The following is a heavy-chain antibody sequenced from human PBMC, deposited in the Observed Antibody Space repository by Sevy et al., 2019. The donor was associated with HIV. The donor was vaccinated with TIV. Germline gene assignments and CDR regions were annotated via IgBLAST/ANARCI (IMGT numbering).Heavy chain of an antibody. D-gene: IGHD3-22*01. CDR2: IKSKTDGGTT. V-gene: IGHV3-15*01. CDR3: TTYDTQLNYYDSSGYYRYYYYYGMDV. CDR1: GFTFSNAW. J-gene: IGHJ6*02. Sequence: GGSLRLSCAASGFTFSNAWMSWVRQAPGKGLEWVGRIKSKTDGGTTDYAAPVKGRFTISRDDSKNTLYLQMNSLKTEDTAVYYCTTYDTQLNYYDSSGYYRYYYYYGMDVWGQGTTVTVSS.